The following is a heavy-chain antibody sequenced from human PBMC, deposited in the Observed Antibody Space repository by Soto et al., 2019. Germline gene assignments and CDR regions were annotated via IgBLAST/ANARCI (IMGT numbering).Heavy chain of an antibody. CDR3: ARVVGGYYYGMDV. CDR1: GGSISSSNW. V-gene: IGHV4-4*02. J-gene: IGHJ6*02. D-gene: IGHD2-2*01. Sequence: QVQLQESGPGLVKPSGTLSLTCAVSGGSISSSNWWSWVRQPPGKGLEWIGAIYHSGSTNYNPSLKCRVAISVDKSKNQFSLKLSSVTAADTAVYYCARVVGGYYYGMDVWGQGTTVTVSS. CDR2: IYHSGST.